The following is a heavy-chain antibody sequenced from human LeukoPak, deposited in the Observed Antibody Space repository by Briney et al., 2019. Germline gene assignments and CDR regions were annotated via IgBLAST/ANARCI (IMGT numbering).Heavy chain of an antibody. V-gene: IGHV3-30*18. J-gene: IGHJ4*02. Sequence: QPGGSLRLSCAASGFSLSNYWMHWVRQAPGKGLEWVAVISNDGSKKYYADSVKGRFTISRDNSKNTLSLQVSSLRAEDTAVYYCAKDRYSYAFEYSDSWGQGTLVTVSS. D-gene: IGHD5-18*01. CDR1: GFSLSNYW. CDR2: ISNDGSKK. CDR3: AKDRYSYAFEYSDS.